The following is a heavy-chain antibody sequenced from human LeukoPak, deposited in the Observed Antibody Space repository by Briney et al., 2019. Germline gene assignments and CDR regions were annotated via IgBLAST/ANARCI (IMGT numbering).Heavy chain of an antibody. CDR1: GYTFTSYG. CDR3: ARGDYGGNSGRLGY. Sequence: ASVKVSCKASGYTFTSYGISWVRQAPGQGLEWMGWISAYNGNTNYAQKLQGRVTMTTDTSTSKAYMELRSLRSDDTAVYYCARGDYGGNSGRLGYWGQGTLVTVSS. J-gene: IGHJ4*02. D-gene: IGHD4-23*01. V-gene: IGHV1-18*01. CDR2: ISAYNGNT.